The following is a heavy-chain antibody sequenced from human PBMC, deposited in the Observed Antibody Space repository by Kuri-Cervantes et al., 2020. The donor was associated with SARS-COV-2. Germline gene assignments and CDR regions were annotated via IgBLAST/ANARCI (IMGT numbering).Heavy chain of an antibody. V-gene: IGHV3-20*04. CDR2: INWNGGST. CDR1: GFTFDDYG. Sequence: ETLSLTCAASGFTFDDYGMSWVRQAPGKGLEWVSGINWNGGSTGYADSVKGRFTISRDNAKNSLYLQMNSLRAEDTALYYCARITLYGGYFDYWGQGTLVTVSS. D-gene: IGHD4-23*01. J-gene: IGHJ4*02. CDR3: ARITLYGGYFDY.